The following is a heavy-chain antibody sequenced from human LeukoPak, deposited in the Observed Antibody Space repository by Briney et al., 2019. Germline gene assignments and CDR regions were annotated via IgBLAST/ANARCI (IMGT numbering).Heavy chain of an antibody. Sequence: ASVKVSCKASGYTFTGYYMHWVRQAPGQGLEWMGWINPNSGGTNYAQKFQGRVTMTRDTSISTAYMELSRLRSDDTAVYYCARVPRSIAAAGTFAIAVAGTSNDLDYWGQGTLVTVSS. D-gene: IGHD6-13*01. V-gene: IGHV1-2*02. CDR3: ARVPRSIAAAGTFAIAVAGTSNDLDY. CDR2: INPNSGGT. CDR1: GYTFTGYY. J-gene: IGHJ4*02.